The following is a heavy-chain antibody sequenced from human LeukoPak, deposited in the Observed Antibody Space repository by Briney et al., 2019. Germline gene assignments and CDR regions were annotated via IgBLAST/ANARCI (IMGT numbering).Heavy chain of an antibody. CDR2: INPNSGGT. CDR1: GNTITGYY. Sequence: ASVKVSCKTSGNTITGYYMHWVRQAPGQGLEWMGWINPNSGGTNYAQKFQGRVTMTRDTSISTAYMELSRLSSDDTAVYYCARALGYDSSGYVFDYWGQGTLVTVSS. D-gene: IGHD3-22*01. V-gene: IGHV1-2*02. J-gene: IGHJ4*02. CDR3: ARALGYDSSGYVFDY.